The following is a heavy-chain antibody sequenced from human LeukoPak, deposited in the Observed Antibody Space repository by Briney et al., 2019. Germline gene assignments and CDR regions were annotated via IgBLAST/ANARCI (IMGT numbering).Heavy chain of an antibody. Sequence: PSETLPLTCTVSGGSISTYYWSWIRQPPGKGLEWIGYIYYSGNSNYNPSLKSRVTISVDTSKNQFSLKLSSVTAADTAVYYCAGLGASGNGYLSWFDPWGQGTLVTVSS. CDR2: IYYSGNS. CDR1: GGSISTYY. CDR3: AGLGASGNGYLSWFDP. D-gene: IGHD3-22*01. V-gene: IGHV4-59*01. J-gene: IGHJ5*02.